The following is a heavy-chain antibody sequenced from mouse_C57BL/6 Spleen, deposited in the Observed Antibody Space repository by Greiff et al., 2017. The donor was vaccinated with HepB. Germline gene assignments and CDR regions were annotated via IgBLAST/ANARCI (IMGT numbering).Heavy chain of an antibody. CDR3: TKDPGMYAMDY. Sequence: DVMLVESGEGLVKPGGSLKLSCAASGFTFSSYAMSWVRQTPEKRLEWVAYISSGGDYIYYADTVKGRFTIARDNARNTLYLQLSSLKSEDTAMYYCTKDPGMYAMDYWGQGTTVTVSS. V-gene: IGHV5-9-1*02. J-gene: IGHJ4*01. CDR2: ISSGGDYI. CDR1: GFTFSSYA.